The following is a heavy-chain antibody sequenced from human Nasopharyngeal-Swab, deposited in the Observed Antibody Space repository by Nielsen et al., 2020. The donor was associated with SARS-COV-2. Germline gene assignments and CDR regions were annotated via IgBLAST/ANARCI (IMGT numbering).Heavy chain of an antibody. D-gene: IGHD3-3*01. CDR2: IIPIFGTA. CDR3: ARDNRFLEWLLSGSAVNWFDP. CDR1: GYTFTSYG. V-gene: IGHV1-69*13. Sequence: SVQVSCKASGYTFTSYGISWVRQAPGQGLEWMGGIIPIFGTANYAQKFQGRVTITADESTSTAYMELSSLRSEDTAVYYCARDNRFLEWLLSGSAVNWFDPWGQGTLVTVSS. J-gene: IGHJ5*02.